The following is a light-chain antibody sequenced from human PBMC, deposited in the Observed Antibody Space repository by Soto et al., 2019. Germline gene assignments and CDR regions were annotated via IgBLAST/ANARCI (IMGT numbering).Light chain of an antibody. CDR2: GAS. J-gene: IGKJ4*01. V-gene: IGKV3-20*01. CDR1: QSVSSTY. CDR3: QQYGSSPVT. Sequence: EIVLTQSPGTLSLSPGERATLSCRASQSVSSTYLAWYQQKPGQAPRLLIYGASSRGPGIPDRFSGSGSGTDFTLTISRLEPEDFAVFYCQQYGSSPVTFGGGTKVEIK.